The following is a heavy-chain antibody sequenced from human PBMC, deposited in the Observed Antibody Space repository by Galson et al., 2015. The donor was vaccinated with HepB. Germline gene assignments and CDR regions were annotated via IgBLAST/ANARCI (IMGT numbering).Heavy chain of an antibody. CDR1: GFIFDDYD. CDR2: INWNGGDT. Sequence: SLRLSCAATGFIFDDYDMSWVRQVPGKGLEWVSGINWNGGDTDYADSVKGRFTISRDNAKTSLYLQMNSLRAEDTAVYYCANLVRRSSWCYWGQGTLVTVSS. CDR3: ANLVRRSSWCY. J-gene: IGHJ4*02. D-gene: IGHD6-19*01. V-gene: IGHV3-20*04.